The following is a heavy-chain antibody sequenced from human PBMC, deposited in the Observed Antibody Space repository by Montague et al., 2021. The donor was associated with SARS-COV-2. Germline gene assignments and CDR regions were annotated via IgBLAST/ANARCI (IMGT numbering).Heavy chain of an antibody. V-gene: IGHV4-4*07. CDR2: IHANGNF. Sequence: SETLSLTCSVSGDPITPYGDSIGGYFWSWIRQPAGKGLEWIGRIHANGNFDYNPSLNSRVSMSMDTSKQEFSMGLISVTAADAAVYYCARDAYYFGPGRENPGAFDPWGQGILVTVSS. J-gene: IGHJ5*02. CDR3: ARDAYYFGPGRENPGAFDP. CDR1: GDPITPYGDSIGGYF. D-gene: IGHD2/OR15-2a*01.